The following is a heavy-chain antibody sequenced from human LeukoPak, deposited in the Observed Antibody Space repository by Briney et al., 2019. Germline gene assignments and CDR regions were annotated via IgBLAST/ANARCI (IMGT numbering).Heavy chain of an antibody. V-gene: IGHV3-74*01. J-gene: IGHJ4*02. CDR3: AKYGSGSYYNGLY. CDR2: SNSDGSRT. D-gene: IGHD3-10*01. Sequence: GGSLRLSCAASGFTFSTYWMHWVRQAPGKGLVWVSRSNSDGSRTIYADSLNARFTISRDSSKSTLYLQMNSLRDEDTAVYYCAKYGSGSYYNGLYWGQGTLVTVSS. CDR1: GFTFSTYW.